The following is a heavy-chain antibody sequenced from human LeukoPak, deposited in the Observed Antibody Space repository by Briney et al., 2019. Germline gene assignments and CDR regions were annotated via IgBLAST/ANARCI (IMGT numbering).Heavy chain of an antibody. Sequence: PGGSLRLSCAASGFTFSSYAMSWVRQAPGKGLEWVSVISGSGGSSYYADSVKGRFTISRDNSKNTLYLQMNSLRAEDTAVYYCAKDGLIAARPYYFDYWGQGTLVTVSS. CDR3: AKDGLIAARPYYFDY. J-gene: IGHJ4*02. CDR2: ISGSGGSS. CDR1: GFTFSSYA. D-gene: IGHD6-6*01. V-gene: IGHV3-23*01.